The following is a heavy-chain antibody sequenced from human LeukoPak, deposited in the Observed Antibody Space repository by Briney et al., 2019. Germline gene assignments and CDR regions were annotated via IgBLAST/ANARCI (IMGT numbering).Heavy chain of an antibody. CDR1: GFTVSRNY. V-gene: IGHV3-53*01. CDR3: ARVRDYYDSRGYYFEYFDH. CDR2: LYSGGST. J-gene: IGHJ1*01. Sequence: GGSLRLSCAASGFTVSRNYMSWVRQAPGRGLEWVSVLYSGGSTNYADSVKGRFTISRDNSKNTLYLQMNSLRAEDTAVYYCARVRDYYDSRGYYFEYFDHWGQGTLVTVSS. D-gene: IGHD3-22*01.